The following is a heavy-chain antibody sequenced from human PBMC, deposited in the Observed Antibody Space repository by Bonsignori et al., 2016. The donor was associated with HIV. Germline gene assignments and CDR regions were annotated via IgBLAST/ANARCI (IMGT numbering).Heavy chain of an antibody. V-gene: IGHV1-18*01. CDR2: ISAYNGNT. D-gene: IGHD6-19*01. Sequence: WVRQAPGQGLEWMEWISAYNGNTNYAQKFQGRVTMTTDTSTSTAYMELRSLRSDDTAVYYCARERPMADEWQWLVRQKHDAFDIWGQGTMVTVSS. J-gene: IGHJ3*02. CDR3: ARERPMADEWQWLVRQKHDAFDI.